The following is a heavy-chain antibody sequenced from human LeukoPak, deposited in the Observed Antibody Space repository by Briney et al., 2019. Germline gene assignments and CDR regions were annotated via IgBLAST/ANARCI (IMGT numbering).Heavy chain of an antibody. CDR1: GGSFSGYY. V-gene: IGHV4-34*01. CDR3: ARRRGYSYGLVFSWFDP. D-gene: IGHD5-18*01. CDR2: INHSGST. J-gene: IGHJ5*02. Sequence: PSETLSLTCAVYGGSFSGYYWSWIRQPPAKGLEWIGEINHSGSTNYNPSLKSRVTISVDTSKNQFSLKLSSVTAADTAVYYCARRRGYSYGLVFSWFDPWGQGTLVTVSS.